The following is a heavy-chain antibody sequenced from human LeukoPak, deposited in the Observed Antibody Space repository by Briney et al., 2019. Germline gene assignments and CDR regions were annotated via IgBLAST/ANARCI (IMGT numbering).Heavy chain of an antibody. CDR3: ARDAVDTADAV. CDR1: GFTFTTYW. Sequence: GGSLRLSCAASGFTFTTYWMHWVRQAPGKGLVWVSHINSDGSITSYADSVKGRFTISRDNAKNTLYLQMNSLRAEDTAVYYCARDAVDTADAVWGQGTTVTVS. D-gene: IGHD5-18*01. V-gene: IGHV3-74*01. J-gene: IGHJ6*02. CDR2: INSDGSIT.